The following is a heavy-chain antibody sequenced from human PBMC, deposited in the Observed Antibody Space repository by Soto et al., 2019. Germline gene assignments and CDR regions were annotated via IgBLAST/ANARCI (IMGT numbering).Heavy chain of an antibody. V-gene: IGHV3-30*18. CDR1: RFPFSTYG. CDR3: AKDWRYKYDTDAFDI. D-gene: IGHD3-3*01. CDR2: ISYDGGEK. J-gene: IGHJ3*02. Sequence: TGGSLRLSCAAARFPFSTYGMHWVRQAPGKGLEWVAVISYDGGEKYYADSVKGRFTISRDNSKNTLYLQMDSLRTEDTAVYFCAKDWRYKYDTDAFDIWGQGTMVTVSS.